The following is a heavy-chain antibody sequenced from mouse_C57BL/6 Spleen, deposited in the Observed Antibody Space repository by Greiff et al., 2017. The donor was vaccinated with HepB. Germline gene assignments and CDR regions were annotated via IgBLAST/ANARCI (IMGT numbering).Heavy chain of an antibody. CDR1: GYTFTDYY. V-gene: IGHV1-26*01. Sequence: EVQLQQSGPELVKPGASVKISCKASGYTFTDYYMNWVKQSHGKSLEWIGDINPNNGGTSYNQKFKGKATLTVDKSSSTAYMELRSLTSEDSAVYYCARRGGKRYFDYWGQGTTLTVSS. J-gene: IGHJ2*01. D-gene: IGHD2-1*01. CDR2: INPNNGGT. CDR3: ARRGGKRYFDY.